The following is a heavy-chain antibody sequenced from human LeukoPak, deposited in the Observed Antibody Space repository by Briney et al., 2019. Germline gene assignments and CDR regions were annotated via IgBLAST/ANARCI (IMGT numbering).Heavy chain of an antibody. CDR2: ISGSGGST. J-gene: IGHJ4*02. Sequence: PGGSLRLSCAASGFIFNNYGLVWVRQAPGKGLEWVSVISGSGGSTYYADSVKGRFTISRDNSKNTLYLQMNSLRAEDTAVYYCARERDGRFFDYWGQGTLVTVSS. V-gene: IGHV3-23*01. D-gene: IGHD5-24*01. CDR3: ARERDGRFFDY. CDR1: GFIFNNYG.